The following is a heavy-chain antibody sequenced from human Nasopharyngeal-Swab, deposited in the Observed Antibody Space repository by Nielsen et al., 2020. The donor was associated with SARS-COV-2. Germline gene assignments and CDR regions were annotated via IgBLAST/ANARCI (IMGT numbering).Heavy chain of an antibody. CDR1: GGSISSYY. Sequence: SETLSLTCTVSGGSISSYYWSWIRQPPGKGLEWIGYIYYSGSTNYNPSLKSRVTISVDTSKNQFSLKLSSVAAADTAVYYCARDKGDGYNSFDYWGQGTLVTVSS. CDR2: IYYSGST. CDR3: ARDKGDGYNSFDY. D-gene: IGHD5-24*01. J-gene: IGHJ4*02. V-gene: IGHV4-59*01.